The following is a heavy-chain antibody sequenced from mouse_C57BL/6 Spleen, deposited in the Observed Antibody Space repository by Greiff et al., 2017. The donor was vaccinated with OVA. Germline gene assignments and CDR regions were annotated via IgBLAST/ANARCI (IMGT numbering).Heavy chain of an antibody. CDR2: IHPNSGST. CDR1: GYTFTSYW. J-gene: IGHJ4*01. CDR3: APYGSSSFYAMDY. D-gene: IGHD1-1*01. V-gene: IGHV1-64*01. Sequence: QVQLQQPGAELVKPGASVKLSCKASGYTFTSYWMHWVKQRPGQGLEWIGMIHPNSGSTNYNEKFKSKATLTVDKSSSTAYMQLSSLTSEDSAVYYCAPYGSSSFYAMDYWGQGTSVTVSS.